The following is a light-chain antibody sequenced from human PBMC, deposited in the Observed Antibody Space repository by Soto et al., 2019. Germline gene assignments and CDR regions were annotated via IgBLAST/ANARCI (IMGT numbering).Light chain of an antibody. J-gene: IGLJ1*01. CDR1: SSDVGRYNY. V-gene: IGLV2-8*01. Sequence: QSVLTQPPSASGSPGQSVTFSCTGTSSDVGRYNYVSWYQQHPGKAPKLLIYGVTQRPSGVPDRFSGSKSGNTASLTVSGLQDEDEGYYYCSSYAGSTIYVFGTGTKVTVL. CDR2: GVT. CDR3: SSYAGSTIYV.